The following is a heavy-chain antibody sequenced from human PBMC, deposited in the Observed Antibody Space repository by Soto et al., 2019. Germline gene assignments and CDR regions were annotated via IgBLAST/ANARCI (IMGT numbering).Heavy chain of an antibody. Sequence: SVKVSCKASGGTFSSYAISWVRQAPGQGLEWMGGIIPIFGTANYAQKFQGRVTITADESTSTAYMELSSLRSEDTAVYYCARAWEPMVRGVIISTGYYYYGMDVWGQGTTVTVSS. CDR3: ARAWEPMVRGVIISTGYYYYGMDV. V-gene: IGHV1-69*13. CDR2: IIPIFGTA. J-gene: IGHJ6*02. CDR1: GGTFSSYA. D-gene: IGHD3-10*01.